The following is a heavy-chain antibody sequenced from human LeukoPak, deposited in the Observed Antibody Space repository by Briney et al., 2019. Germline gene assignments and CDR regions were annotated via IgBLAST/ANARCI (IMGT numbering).Heavy chain of an antibody. CDR2: IRYDGSNK. CDR1: GFTFSSYG. CDR3: AKDGWIQLWALDY. J-gene: IGHJ4*02. V-gene: IGHV3-30*02. D-gene: IGHD5-18*01. Sequence: PGGSLRLSCAASGFTFSSYGMHWVRQAPGKGLEWVAFIRYDGSNKYYADSVKGRFTISRDNSKNTLYLQMNSLRAGDTAVYYCAKDGWIQLWALDYWGQGTLVTVSS.